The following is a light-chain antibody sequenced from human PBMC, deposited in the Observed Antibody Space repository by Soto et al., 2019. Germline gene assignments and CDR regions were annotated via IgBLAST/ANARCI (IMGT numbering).Light chain of an antibody. V-gene: IGKV1-5*01. CDR2: DAS. CDR1: HSIGSW. Sequence: DIQMTQSPSTLSASVGDRVTITCRASHSIGSWLAWYQQKPGKAPKSLIYDASILESGVTSRFSGTGSGTEFTLTISSLQPGDFAPYYCQQYNSFLWTFGQGTKVEI. CDR3: QQYNSFLWT. J-gene: IGKJ1*01.